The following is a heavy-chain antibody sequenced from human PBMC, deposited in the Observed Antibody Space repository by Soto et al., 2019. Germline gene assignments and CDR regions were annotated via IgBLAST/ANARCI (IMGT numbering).Heavy chain of an antibody. CDR2: ISGSGGST. Sequence: PGGSLRLSCAASGFTFSSYAMGWVRQAPGKGLEWVSAISGSGGSTYYADSVKGRFTISRDNSKNTLYLQMNSLRAEDTAVYYCAKGAAAGTFVYYGMDVWGQGTTVTVSS. CDR3: AKGAAAGTFVYYGMDV. J-gene: IGHJ6*02. V-gene: IGHV3-23*01. CDR1: GFTFSSYA. D-gene: IGHD6-13*01.